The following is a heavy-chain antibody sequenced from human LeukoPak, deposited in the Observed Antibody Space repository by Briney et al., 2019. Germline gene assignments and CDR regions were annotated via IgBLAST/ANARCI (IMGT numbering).Heavy chain of an antibody. J-gene: IGHJ4*02. CDR3: ARVQLERRELDY. Sequence: SETLSLTCAVYGGSFSGYYWSWIRQPPGKGLEWIGEINHSGSTNYNPSLKSRVTISVDTSKNQFPLKLSSVTAADTAVYYCARVQLERRELDYWGQGTLVTVSS. CDR1: GGSFSGYY. V-gene: IGHV4-34*01. D-gene: IGHD1-1*01. CDR2: INHSGST.